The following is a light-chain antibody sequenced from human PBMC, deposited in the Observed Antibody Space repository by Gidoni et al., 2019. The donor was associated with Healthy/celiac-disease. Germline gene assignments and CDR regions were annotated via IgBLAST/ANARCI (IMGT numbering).Light chain of an antibody. CDR1: QGISSA. Sequence: AIQLTQSPSSLSASVGDRVTITCRASQGISSALAWYQQKPGKAPKLLIYDASSLESGVPSRFSGSGSGTDFTPTISSLQPEDFATYYCQQFNSYLPLTFGGGTKVEIK. V-gene: IGKV1-13*02. CDR2: DAS. J-gene: IGKJ4*01. CDR3: QQFNSYLPLT.